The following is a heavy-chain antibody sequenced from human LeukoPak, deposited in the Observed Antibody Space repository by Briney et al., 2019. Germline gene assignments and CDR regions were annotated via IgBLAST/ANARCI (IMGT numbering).Heavy chain of an antibody. CDR3: ARGGMYDSYYFFYMDV. J-gene: IGHJ6*03. CDR1: GFTFSGYA. CDR2: ISYDGYNK. V-gene: IGHV3-30*01. D-gene: IGHD3-22*01. Sequence: PGGSLRLFCGASGFTFSGYAVHWVRQAPGKGLQGVAAISYDGYNKYYADSLKGRFTISRENSKNTLWLQMNSLRAEDTAVYYCARGGMYDSYYFFYMDVWGKGTTVTVSS.